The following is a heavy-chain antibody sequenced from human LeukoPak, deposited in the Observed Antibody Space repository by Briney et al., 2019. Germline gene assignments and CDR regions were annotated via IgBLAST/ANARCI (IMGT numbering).Heavy chain of an antibody. Sequence: PGRSLRLSCAASGFTFSSYAMHWVRQAPGKGLEWVAVISYDGSNKYYADSVKGRFTISRGNSKNTLYLQMNSLRAEDTAVYYCAREVYDWGHFFDYWGQGTLVTVSS. CDR1: GFTFSSYA. CDR3: AREVYDWGHFFDY. V-gene: IGHV3-30*04. J-gene: IGHJ4*02. CDR2: ISYDGSNK. D-gene: IGHD2-8*01.